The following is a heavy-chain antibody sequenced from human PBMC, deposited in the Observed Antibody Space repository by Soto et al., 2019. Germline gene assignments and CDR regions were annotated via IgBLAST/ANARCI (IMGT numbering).Heavy chain of an antibody. CDR2: IRTKAKSYTT. V-gene: IGHV3-73*02. Sequence: DVQLVEYGGGLVQPGGSLKLSCVASGFTFSGSAIHWVRQASGKGLEWVGRIRTKAKSYTTTYGASVQGRFTISRDDSKNTAYMQMDSLKTENTALYYCTTRYSNGHVLYGMDVWGQGTTVTVSS. CDR3: TTRYSNGHVLYGMDV. CDR1: GFTFSGSA. J-gene: IGHJ6*02. D-gene: IGHD4-4*01.